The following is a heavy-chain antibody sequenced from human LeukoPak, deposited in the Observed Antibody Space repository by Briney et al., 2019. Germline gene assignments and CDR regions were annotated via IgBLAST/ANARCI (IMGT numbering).Heavy chain of an antibody. CDR1: GGSISSYY. V-gene: IGHV4-59*01. J-gene: IGHJ4*02. CDR2: IYYSGST. Sequence: SETLSLTCTVSGGSISSYYWSWIRQPPGKGLEWIGYIYYSGSTNYNPSLKSRVTISVDTSKNQFSLKLSSVTAADTAVYYCARVVFPDPITMIVVMGFGMTYYFDYWGQGTLVTVSS. D-gene: IGHD3-22*01. CDR3: ARVVFPDPITMIVVMGFGMTYYFDY.